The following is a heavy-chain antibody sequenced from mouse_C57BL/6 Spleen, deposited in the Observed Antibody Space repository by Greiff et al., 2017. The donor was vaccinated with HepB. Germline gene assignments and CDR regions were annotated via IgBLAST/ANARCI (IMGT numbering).Heavy chain of an antibody. D-gene: IGHD2-4*01. CDR2: IYPRSGNT. CDR3: ATADYDYGGYYFDY. CDR1: GYTFTSYG. V-gene: IGHV1-81*01. Sequence: VQLQQSGAELARPGASVKLSCKASGYTFTSYGISWVKQRTGQGLEWIGEIYPRSGNTYYNEKFKGKATLTADKSSSTAYMELRSLTSEDSAVYFCATADYDYGGYYFDYWGQGTTLTVSS. J-gene: IGHJ2*01.